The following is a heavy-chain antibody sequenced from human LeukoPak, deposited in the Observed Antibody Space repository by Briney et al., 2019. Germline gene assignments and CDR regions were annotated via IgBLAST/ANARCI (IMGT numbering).Heavy chain of an antibody. J-gene: IGHJ2*01. D-gene: IGHD1-26*01. Sequence: GGSLRLSCAASGFTFDDYAMPWVRQAPGKGLEWVSGISWNSGSIGYADSVKGRFTISRDNAKNSLYLQMNSLRAEDMALYYCARVGARSWYFDLWGRGTLVTVSS. CDR1: GFTFDDYA. CDR3: ARVGARSWYFDL. CDR2: ISWNSGSI. V-gene: IGHV3-9*03.